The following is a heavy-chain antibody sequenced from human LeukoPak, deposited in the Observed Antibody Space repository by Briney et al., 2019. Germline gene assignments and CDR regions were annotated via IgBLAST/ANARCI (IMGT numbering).Heavy chain of an antibody. CDR1: GFTFSSYA. Sequence: SCAASGFTFSSYAISWVRQPPGQGLEWMGGIIPIFGTANYAQKFQGRVTITADESTSTAYMELSSLRSEDTAVYYCARDHIVVVPAAIAWITMVRGVNYYYYGMDVWGQGTTVTVSS. CDR3: ARDHIVVVPAAIAWITMVRGVNYYYYGMDV. J-gene: IGHJ6*02. CDR2: IIPIFGTA. V-gene: IGHV1-69*01. D-gene: IGHD2-2*01.